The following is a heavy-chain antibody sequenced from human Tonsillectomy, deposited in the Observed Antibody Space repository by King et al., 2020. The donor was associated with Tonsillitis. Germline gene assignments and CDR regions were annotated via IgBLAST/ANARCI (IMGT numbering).Heavy chain of an antibody. CDR3: ARSLVGYSNAYALDY. D-gene: IGHD5-18*01. J-gene: IGHJ4*02. CDR2: IDWDDDK. Sequence: QVTLKESGPALGKPTQTLTLTCTFSGFSLSTSGMCLSWIRQPPGKALEWLALIDWDDDKYYSTSLKTRVTITKDTSKNQVVLTMTNMDPVDTATYYCARSLVGYSNAYALDYWGQGTLVTVSS. V-gene: IGHV2-70*01. CDR1: GFSLSTSGMC.